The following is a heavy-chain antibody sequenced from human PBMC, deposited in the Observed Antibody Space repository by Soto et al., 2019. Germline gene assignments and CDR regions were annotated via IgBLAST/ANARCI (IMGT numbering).Heavy chain of an antibody. CDR1: GGSISGSYYY. Sequence: KSSETLSLTCTVSGGSISGSYYYWNWLRQHPGKGLDWIGYVYYADSTYYNPSLTSRVIISVDKSTMQFSLMLSSVTASDTGVYYWAYGSGSPDYFHFWGQGTLVTVSS. V-gene: IGHV4-30-4*08. CDR3: AYGSGSPDYFHF. J-gene: IGHJ4*02. D-gene: IGHD3-10*01. CDR2: VYYADST.